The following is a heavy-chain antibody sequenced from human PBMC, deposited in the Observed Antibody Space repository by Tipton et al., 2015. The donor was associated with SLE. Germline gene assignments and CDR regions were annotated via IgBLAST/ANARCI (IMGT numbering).Heavy chain of an antibody. CDR3: ARTPHYYGSGSRDY. CDR1: GGSISSSSYY. V-gene: IGHV4-39*01. CDR2: IYYSGST. Sequence: TLSLTCTVSGGSISSSSYYWGWIRQPPGKGLEWIGSIYYSGSTYSNPSLKSRVTISVDTSKNQFSLKLSSVTAADTAVYYWARTPHYYGSGSRDYWGQGTLVTVSS. D-gene: IGHD3-10*01. J-gene: IGHJ4*02.